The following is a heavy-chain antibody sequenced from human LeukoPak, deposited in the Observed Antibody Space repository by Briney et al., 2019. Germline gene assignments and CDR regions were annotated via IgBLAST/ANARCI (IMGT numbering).Heavy chain of an antibody. CDR3: TTDRGSV. CDR2: IKSKSDGETT. Sequence: PGGSLRLSCAASGFTFTNVWMSWVRQTPWKGLEWVGRIKSKSDGETTDYAAPVKGRFTISRDDAKTMVYLQMNSLKSGDTAVYYCTTDRGSVWGQGTLATVSS. V-gene: IGHV3-15*01. CDR1: GFTFTNVW. J-gene: IGHJ4*02.